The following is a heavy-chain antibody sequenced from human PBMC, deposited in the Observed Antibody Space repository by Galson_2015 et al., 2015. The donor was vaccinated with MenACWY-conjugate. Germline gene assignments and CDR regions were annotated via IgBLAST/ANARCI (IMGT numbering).Heavy chain of an antibody. D-gene: IGHD5-18*01. CDR3: ARVPGYSYGYYDC. CDR2: SSTI. Sequence: SSTIYYADSVKCRFTISRDNAKNSLYLQMNTLRDEDTAVYYCARVPGYSYGYYDCWGQGTLVTVSS. V-gene: IGHV3-48*02. J-gene: IGHJ4*02.